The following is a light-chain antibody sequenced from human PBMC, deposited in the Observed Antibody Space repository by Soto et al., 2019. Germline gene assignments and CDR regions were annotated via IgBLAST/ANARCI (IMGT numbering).Light chain of an antibody. CDR3: QQHNNWPRT. CDR2: GAF. CDR1: QSVSSN. V-gene: IGKV3-15*01. J-gene: IGKJ1*01. Sequence: EIVMTQSPATLSVSPGERATLSCRASQSVSSNLAWYQQKPGQPPRLLIYGAFTRATGIPARFSGSGSGTEFTLTISSLQSEDFAVYYCQQHNNWPRTFGQGTNVEIK.